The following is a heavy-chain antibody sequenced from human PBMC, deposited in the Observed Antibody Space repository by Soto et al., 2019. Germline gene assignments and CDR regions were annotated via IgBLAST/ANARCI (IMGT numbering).Heavy chain of an antibody. J-gene: IGHJ6*02. CDR3: GAHYDSSGYV. CDR1: GGSISSGGYS. CDR2: IYHSGST. D-gene: IGHD3-22*01. Sequence: QLQLQESGSGLVKPSQTLFLTCAVSGGSISSGGYSWSWIRQPPGKGLEWLGYIYHSGSTYYNPSLKRRSTISVDMSKNQFSLKLSSVTAADTAVYYGGAHYDSSGYVWGQGTTVTVSS. V-gene: IGHV4-30-2*01.